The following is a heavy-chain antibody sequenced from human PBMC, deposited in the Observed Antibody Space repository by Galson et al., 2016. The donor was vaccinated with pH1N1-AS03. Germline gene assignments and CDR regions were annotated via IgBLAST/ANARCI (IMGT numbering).Heavy chain of an antibody. CDR1: GVSIRGYY. J-gene: IGHJ4*02. CDR3: ARGAPGDFGY. D-gene: IGHD2-8*02. Sequence: TCSVAGVSIRGYYWNWIRQTPGGGLEWIGYIYNSGSTDFNPSLKSRVTMSMDTSKNQFTLKLSSVSAADTAVYYCARGAPGDFGYWSQGTLVTVSS. V-gene: IGHV4-59*01. CDR2: IYNSGST.